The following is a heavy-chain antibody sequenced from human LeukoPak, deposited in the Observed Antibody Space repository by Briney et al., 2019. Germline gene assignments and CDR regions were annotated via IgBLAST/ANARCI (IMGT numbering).Heavy chain of an antibody. CDR2: ISSSSSYI. V-gene: IGHV3-21*01. D-gene: IGHD6-13*01. J-gene: IGHJ4*02. CDR1: GFTFSSYS. CDR3: ARDRKEYSSSWYDY. Sequence: GGSLRLYCAASGFTFSSYSMNWVRQAPGKGLEWVSSISSSSSYIYYADSVKGRFTISRDNAKNSLYLQMNSLRAEDTAVYYCARDRKEYSSSWYDYWGQGTMVGVPS.